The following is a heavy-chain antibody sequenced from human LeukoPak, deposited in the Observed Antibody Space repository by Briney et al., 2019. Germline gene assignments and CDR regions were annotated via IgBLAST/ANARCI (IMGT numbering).Heavy chain of an antibody. CDR1: GGSISSSSYY. Sequence: SETLSPTCTVSGGSISSSSYYWGWIRQPPGKGLEWIGSIYYSGSTYYNPSLKSRVTISVDTSKNQFSLKLSSVTAADTAVYYCASDDYGDYVRAFDIWGQGTMVTVSS. J-gene: IGHJ3*02. V-gene: IGHV4-39*01. D-gene: IGHD4-17*01. CDR3: ASDDYGDYVRAFDI. CDR2: IYYSGST.